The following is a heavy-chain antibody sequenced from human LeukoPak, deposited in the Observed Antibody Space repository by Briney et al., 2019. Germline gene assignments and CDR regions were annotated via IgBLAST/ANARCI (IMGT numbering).Heavy chain of an antibody. D-gene: IGHD1-1*01. CDR1: GFSFNNAW. V-gene: IGHV3-15*01. J-gene: IGHJ4*02. CDR3: TTDLLFILWNDINFG. CDR2: IKSKIDGGTT. Sequence: GGSLRLSCAASGFSFNNAWMNWVRQAPGKGLEWVGRIKSKIDGGTTEYAAPGKGRFTISRDDSKNTLYLQMNSLKTEDTAVYYCTTDLLFILWNDINFGWGQGALVTVSS.